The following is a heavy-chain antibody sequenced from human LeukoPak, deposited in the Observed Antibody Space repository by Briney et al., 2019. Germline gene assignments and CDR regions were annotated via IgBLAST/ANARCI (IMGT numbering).Heavy chain of an antibody. Sequence: GGSLRLSCAGSGFPFSSHGMNWVRQAPGKGLEWVSGISPGGGPTYYADSVKGRFTISRDDSKNTLYLQMKNLRAEDTAVYYCAKDGAWLRFDDWGQGTLVAVSS. CDR2: ISPGGGPT. J-gene: IGHJ4*02. V-gene: IGHV3-23*01. D-gene: IGHD5-12*01. CDR1: GFPFSSHG. CDR3: AKDGAWLRFDD.